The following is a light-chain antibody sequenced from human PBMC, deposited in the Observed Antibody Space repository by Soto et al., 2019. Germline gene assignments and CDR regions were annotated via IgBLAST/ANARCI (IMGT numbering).Light chain of an antibody. Sequence: EIVLSQSPGTLSLSPGERATLSCRASQSVSSSYLAWYQQKPGQAPRLLIYGASSRATDIPDRFSGSGSGTDFTLTISRLEPEDFAVYYCQQYGSSPPTFGPGTRWIS. V-gene: IGKV3-20*01. CDR1: QSVSSSY. J-gene: IGKJ3*01. CDR2: GAS. CDR3: QQYGSSPPT.